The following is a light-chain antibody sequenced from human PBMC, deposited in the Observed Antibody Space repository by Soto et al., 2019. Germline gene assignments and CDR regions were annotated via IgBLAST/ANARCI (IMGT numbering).Light chain of an antibody. V-gene: IGLV2-14*01. J-gene: IGLJ1*01. Sequence: QSALTQPASVSGSPGQSITISCTGTSSDVGGYNYVSWYQQYLGRAPKLMIYDVTYRPSGVSNRCSGSKSGNTASLTISGLQAEDEADYYCSSYTTNSAYVFGTGTKVTVL. CDR3: SSYTTNSAYV. CDR1: SSDVGGYNY. CDR2: DVT.